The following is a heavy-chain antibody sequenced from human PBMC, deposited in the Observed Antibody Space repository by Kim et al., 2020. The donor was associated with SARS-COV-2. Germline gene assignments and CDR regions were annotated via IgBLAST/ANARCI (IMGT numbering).Heavy chain of an antibody. J-gene: IGHJ2*01. CDR2: IYYSGST. D-gene: IGHD4-17*01. CDR3: ARVPIYGDYYWYFDI. Sequence: SETLSLTCTVSGGSISSFYWSWIRQPPGKGLEWIGYIYYSGSTNYNPSLKSRVTISVDTSKNQFSLKLSSVTAADTAVYYCARVPIYGDYYWYFDIWGRGTLVTVSS. V-gene: IGHV4-59*13. CDR1: GGSISSFY.